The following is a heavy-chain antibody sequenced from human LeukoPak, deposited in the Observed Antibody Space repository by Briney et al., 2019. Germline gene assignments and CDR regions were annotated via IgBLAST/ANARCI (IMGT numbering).Heavy chain of an antibody. V-gene: IGHV3-23*01. CDR2: IGAGASNK. J-gene: IGHJ4*02. CDR1: GFSGPSSA. CDR3: AQSYDSGGYPLGDS. Sequence: GGSLRLSRTASGFSGPSSAMAWVRQAPGKGLEWVSHIGAGASNKYYADSVKGRFTISRDYSRKTVYLQMNSLRAEDTAVYYCAQSYDSGGYPLGDSWGQGTLVTVSS. D-gene: IGHD3-22*01.